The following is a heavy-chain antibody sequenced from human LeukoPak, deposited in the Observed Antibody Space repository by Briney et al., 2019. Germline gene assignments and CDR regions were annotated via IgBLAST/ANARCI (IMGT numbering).Heavy chain of an antibody. CDR2: ISSDESNN. V-gene: IGHV3-30*18. J-gene: IGHJ4*02. CDR3: AKKGECSGGTCYPYYFDY. CDR1: GFTFSYYG. D-gene: IGHD2-15*01. Sequence: GGSLRLSCAASGFTFSYYGMHWVRQAPGKGREWVAVISSDESNNYYADSVKGRFTISRDNSKNTLYLQMNSLRAEDTAVYYCAKKGECSGGTCYPYYFDYWGQGTLVTVSA.